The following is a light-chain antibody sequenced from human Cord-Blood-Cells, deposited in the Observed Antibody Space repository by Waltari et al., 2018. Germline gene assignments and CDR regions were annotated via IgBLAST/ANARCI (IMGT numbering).Light chain of an antibody. V-gene: IGLV2-11*01. CDR3: CSYAGSYTWV. CDR1: SSDVGGYNY. CDR2: DVS. J-gene: IGLJ3*02. Sequence: QSALTQPRSVSGSPGPLVTISCTGTSSDVGGYNYVSWYQQHPGKAPKLMIYDVSKRPAGVPDRFSGSKSGNTASLTISGLQAEDEADYYCCSYAGSYTWVFGGGTKLTVL.